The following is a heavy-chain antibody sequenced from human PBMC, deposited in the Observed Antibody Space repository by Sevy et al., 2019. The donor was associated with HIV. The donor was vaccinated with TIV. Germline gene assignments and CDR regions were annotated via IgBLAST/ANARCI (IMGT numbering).Heavy chain of an antibody. CDR2: ISALNGDT. CDR3: ARAYCSGGRCYSLAY. V-gene: IGHV1-18*01. Sequence: PSVTVSCKASGYTFSSYRITWVRQAPGQGPEWIGWISALNGDTNYAQKLQGRVTMTADTSTSTVYMDLRSLRSDDTAVYYCARAYCSGGRCYSLAYWGQGTLVTVSS. CDR1: GYTFSSYR. D-gene: IGHD2-15*01. J-gene: IGHJ4*02.